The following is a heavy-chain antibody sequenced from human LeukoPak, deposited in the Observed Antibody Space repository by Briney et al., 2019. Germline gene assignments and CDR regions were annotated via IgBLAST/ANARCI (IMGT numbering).Heavy chain of an antibody. Sequence: GGSLRLSCAAAGFTFSDSWMSWVRQAPGKGLEWVANMNQDGSEKDYVDSVKGRFTISRDNARNSLYLQMGSLRAEDTAVYYCATYTHWVAGDVWGQGTTVTVSS. D-gene: IGHD3-16*01. CDR3: ATYTHWVAGDV. CDR1: GFTFSDSW. J-gene: IGHJ6*02. CDR2: MNQDGSEK. V-gene: IGHV3-7*01.